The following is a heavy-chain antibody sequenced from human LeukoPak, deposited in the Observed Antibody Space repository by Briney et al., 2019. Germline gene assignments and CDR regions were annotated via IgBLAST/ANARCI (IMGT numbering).Heavy chain of an antibody. D-gene: IGHD3-10*02. CDR3: AELGIAMIGGV. CDR1: GFTFGSYE. J-gene: IGHJ6*04. Sequence: GGSLRLSCAASGFTFGSYEMNWVRQAPGKGLEWVSYISSSGSTIYYADSVKGRFTISRDNAKNSLYLQMNSLRAEDTAVYYCAELGIAMIGGVWGKGTTVTISS. V-gene: IGHV3-48*03. CDR2: ISSSGSTI.